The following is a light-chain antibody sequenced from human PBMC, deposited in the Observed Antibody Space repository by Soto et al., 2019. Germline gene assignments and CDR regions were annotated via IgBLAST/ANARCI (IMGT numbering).Light chain of an antibody. CDR2: DAS. CDR1: QSVSSY. CDR3: QQYGSSPPWT. J-gene: IGKJ1*01. V-gene: IGKV3-20*01. Sequence: EIVLTQSPATLSLSPGERATLSCRASQSVSSYLAWYQQKPGQAPRLLIYDASNRATGIPARFSGSGSGTDFTLTISRLKPEDFAVYYCQQYGSSPPWTFGQGTKVDIK.